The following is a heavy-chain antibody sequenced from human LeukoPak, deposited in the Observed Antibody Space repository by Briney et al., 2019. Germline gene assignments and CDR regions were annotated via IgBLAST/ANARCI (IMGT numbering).Heavy chain of an antibody. V-gene: IGHV4-30-2*01. D-gene: IGHD3-10*01. CDR3: ARGGYYYGSGSYYKGWFDP. Sequence: SQTLSLTCAVSGGSISSGNFFWNWIRQPPGKGLEWIGYMYHSGSTYYNPSLKSRVTISIDGSKNQFSLKLSSVTAADTAVYYCARGGYYYGSGSYYKGWFDPWGQGTLVTVSS. CDR2: MYHSGST. CDR1: GGSISSGNFF. J-gene: IGHJ5*02.